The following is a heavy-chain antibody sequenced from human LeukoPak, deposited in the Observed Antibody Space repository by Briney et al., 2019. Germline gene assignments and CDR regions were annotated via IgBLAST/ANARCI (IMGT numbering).Heavy chain of an antibody. CDR1: GYSFTSYW. J-gene: IGHJ3*02. V-gene: IGHV5-51*01. CDR3: VRLVDLGAFDI. D-gene: IGHD3-3*01. CDR2: IYPGDSDT. Sequence: PGESLKISCKGSGYSFTSYWIGWVRQMPGKGLEWMGIIYPGDSDTRYGPSFQGQVTVSADKSVSTAYLQWSSLEASDTAMYYCVRLVDLGAFDIWGQGTMVTVSS.